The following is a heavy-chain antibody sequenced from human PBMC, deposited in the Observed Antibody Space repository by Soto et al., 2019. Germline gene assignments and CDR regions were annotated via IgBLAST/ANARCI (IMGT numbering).Heavy chain of an antibody. V-gene: IGHV4-31*03. CDR1: GGSISSGGYY. Sequence: QVQLQESGPGLVKPSQTLSLTCTVSGGSISSGGYYWSWIRQHPGKGLEWIGYIYYSGSTYYNPSLKSRVTISVDTSKNQFSLKLSSVTAADTAVYYCAGSGGPGYYYYYGMDVWGQGTTVTVSS. CDR2: IYYSGST. J-gene: IGHJ6*02. CDR3: AGSGGPGYYYYYGMDV. D-gene: IGHD2-15*01.